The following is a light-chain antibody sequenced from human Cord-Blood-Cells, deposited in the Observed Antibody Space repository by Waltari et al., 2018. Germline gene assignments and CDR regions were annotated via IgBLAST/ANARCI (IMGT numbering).Light chain of an antibody. CDR1: SSNIGAGYD. J-gene: IGLJ2*01. Sequence: QSVLTQPPSVSGAPGQRVTIPCPGSSSNIGAGYDVHWYQQLPGTAPKLLIYGNSNRPSGVPDRFSGSKSGTSASLAITGLQAEDEADYYCQSNDSSLSGVVFGGGTKLTVL. CDR3: QSNDSSLSGVV. CDR2: GNS. V-gene: IGLV1-40*01.